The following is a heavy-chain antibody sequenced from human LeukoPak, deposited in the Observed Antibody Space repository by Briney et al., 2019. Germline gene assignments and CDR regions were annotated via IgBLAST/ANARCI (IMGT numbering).Heavy chain of an antibody. D-gene: IGHD3-10*01. CDR1: GFTFTSYS. CDR2: ISGGGGST. Sequence: GGSLRLSCAASGFTFTSYSMNWVRQAPGKGLEWVSTISGGGGSTYYADSVKGRFTISRDNSKNTLYLQMNSLRAEDTAVYYCANALYYYGSGSPFDYWGQGTLVTVSS. J-gene: IGHJ4*02. V-gene: IGHV3-23*01. CDR3: ANALYYYGSGSPFDY.